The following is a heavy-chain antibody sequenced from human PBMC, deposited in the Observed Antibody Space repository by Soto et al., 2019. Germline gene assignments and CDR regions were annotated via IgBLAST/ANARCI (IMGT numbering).Heavy chain of an antibody. J-gene: IGHJ6*02. V-gene: IGHV3-21*01. CDR1: GFTFSSYS. D-gene: IGHD3-3*01. CDR3: ARGGLRFLEWFPMDV. CDR2: ISSSSYI. Sequence: GWSLRLSCAASGFTFSSYSMNWVRQAPGKGLEWVSSISSSSYIYYADSMKGRFTISRDDAKNSLYLQMNSLRAEDTAVYYCARGGLRFLEWFPMDVWGQGTTVTVSS.